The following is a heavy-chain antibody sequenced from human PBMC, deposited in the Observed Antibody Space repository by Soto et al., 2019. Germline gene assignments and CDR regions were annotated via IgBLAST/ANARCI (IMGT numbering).Heavy chain of an antibody. CDR1: GYTFTIYG. D-gene: IGHD1-26*01. V-gene: IGHV1-18*01. J-gene: IGHJ4*02. CDR3: ARESRVVGATYFDY. CDR2: ISAYNGNT. Sequence: ASLKVSCKASGYTFTIYGISWVRQAPGQGLEWMGWISAYNGNTNYAQKLQGRVTMTTDTSTSTAYMELRSLRSDDTAVYYCARESRVVGATYFDYWGQGTLVTVSS.